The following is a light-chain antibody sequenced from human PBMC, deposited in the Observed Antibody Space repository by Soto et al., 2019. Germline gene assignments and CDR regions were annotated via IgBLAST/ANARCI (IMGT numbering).Light chain of an antibody. Sequence: QSALTQPASVSGSPGQSISFSCTGTSSDVGGYNYVSWYQQYPGKAPKLMIYEVSHRPSGVSNRFSGSKSGNTASLTISGLQAEDEADYYCSSYTLGTTYVVGTGTKLTVL. J-gene: IGLJ1*01. V-gene: IGLV2-14*01. CDR2: EVS. CDR1: SSDVGGYNY. CDR3: SSYTLGTTYV.